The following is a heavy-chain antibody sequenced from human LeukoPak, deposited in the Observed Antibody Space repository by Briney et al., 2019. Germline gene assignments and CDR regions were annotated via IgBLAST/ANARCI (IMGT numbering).Heavy chain of an antibody. CDR3: ARGTVAPGAFDI. J-gene: IGHJ3*02. CDR2: IIPIFGTA. CDR1: GGTFSSYA. D-gene: IGHD6-19*01. Sequence: ALVKVSCKASGGTFSSYAISWVRQAPGQGLEWMGRIIPIFGTANYAQKFQGRVTITTDESTSTAYMELSSLRSEDTAVYYCARGTVAPGAFDIWGQGTMVTVSS. V-gene: IGHV1-69*05.